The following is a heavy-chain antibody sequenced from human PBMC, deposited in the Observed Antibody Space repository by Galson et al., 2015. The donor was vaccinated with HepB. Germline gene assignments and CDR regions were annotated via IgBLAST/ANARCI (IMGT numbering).Heavy chain of an antibody. Sequence: APGQGLEWMGWINTNTGNPTYAQGFTGRFVFSLDTSVSTAYLQISSLKAEDTAVYYCARGVLWFGSYYYYYYGMDVWGQGTTVTVSS. J-gene: IGHJ6*02. CDR2: INTNTGNP. CDR3: ARGVLWFGSYYYYYYGMDV. D-gene: IGHD3-10*01. V-gene: IGHV7-4-1*02.